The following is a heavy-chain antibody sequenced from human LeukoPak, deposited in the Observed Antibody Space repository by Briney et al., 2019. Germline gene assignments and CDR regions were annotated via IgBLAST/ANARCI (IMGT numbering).Heavy chain of an antibody. CDR3: AKGYSDIVATLAFDY. CDR2: ISWDGGST. Sequence: GGSLRLSCAASGFTFDDYTMHWVRQAPGKGLEWVSPISWDGGSTYYADSVKGRFTISRDNSKNSLYLQMNSLRTEDTALYYCAKGYSDIVATLAFDYWGREPWSPSPQ. V-gene: IGHV3-43*01. CDR1: GFTFDDYT. J-gene: IGHJ4*02. D-gene: IGHD5-12*01.